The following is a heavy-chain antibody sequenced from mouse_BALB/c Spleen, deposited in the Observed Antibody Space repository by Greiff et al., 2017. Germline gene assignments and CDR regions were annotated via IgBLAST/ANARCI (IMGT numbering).Heavy chain of an antibody. CDR1: GYSFTGYY. D-gene: IGHD1-1*01. Sequence: EVQLQQSGPELVKPGASVKISCKASGYSFTGYYMHWVKQSHVKSLEWIGRINPYNGATSYNQNFKDKASLTVDKSSSTAYMELHSLTSEDSAVYYCAKPHHYGSSFHFDYWGQGTTLTVSS. CDR2: INPYNGAT. CDR3: AKPHHYGSSFHFDY. V-gene: IGHV1-31*01. J-gene: IGHJ2*01.